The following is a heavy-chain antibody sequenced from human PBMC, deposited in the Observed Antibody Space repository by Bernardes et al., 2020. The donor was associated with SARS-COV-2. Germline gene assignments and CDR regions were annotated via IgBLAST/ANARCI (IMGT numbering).Heavy chain of an antibody. J-gene: IGHJ4*02. CDR2: ISDNGGSA. D-gene: IGHD3-10*01. CDR3: ARAPITMVRGIELND. Sequence: GGSLRLSCVGSGFTFNTYAMYWVRQAPGKGLAYVSAISDNGGSAYYADSVKGRFTISRDNSQNTLFLQMRSLRVEDMAVYYCARAPITMVRGIELNDWGQGTLVTVSA. CDR1: GFTFNTYA. V-gene: IGHV3-64*02.